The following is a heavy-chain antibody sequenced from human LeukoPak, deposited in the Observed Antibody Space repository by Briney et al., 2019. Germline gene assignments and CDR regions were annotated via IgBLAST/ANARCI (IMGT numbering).Heavy chain of an antibody. D-gene: IGHD3-3*01. CDR3: ARARYETRIWPKSRYDYYHYMDV. V-gene: IGHV1-69*06. J-gene: IGHJ6*03. CDR1: GGTFSSYA. Sequence: SVKVSCKASGGTFSSYAISWVRQAPGQGLEWMGGIIPIFGTANYAQKFQGRVTITADKSASTAYMELSSLRSEDMAVYYCARARYETRIWPKSRYDYYHYMDVWGKGTTVTVSS. CDR2: IIPIFGTA.